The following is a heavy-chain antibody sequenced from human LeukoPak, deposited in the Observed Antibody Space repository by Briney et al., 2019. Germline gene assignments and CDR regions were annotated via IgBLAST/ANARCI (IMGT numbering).Heavy chain of an antibody. V-gene: IGHV4-61*02. CDR2: LNPSGTT. CDR1: GVSISNNNYY. Sequence: SETLSLTCTVSGVSISNNNYYWTWIRQPAGKGLEWIGRLNPSGTTNYNSSLESRVTISADTSENQFSLKLSSVTAADTAVYYCARGRPYGDYFDYWGQGALVTVSS. J-gene: IGHJ4*02. D-gene: IGHD4-17*01. CDR3: ARGRPYGDYFDY.